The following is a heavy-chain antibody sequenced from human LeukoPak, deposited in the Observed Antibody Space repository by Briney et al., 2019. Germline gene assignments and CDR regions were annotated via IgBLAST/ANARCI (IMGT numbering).Heavy chain of an antibody. CDR3: ARGWRGRYCSSTSCRESHGAFDT. Sequence: PSRTLSLTCTVSGGSISSGGYYWSWIRQPPGKGLEWIGYIYHSGSTYYNPSLKSRVTISVDMSKNQFSLKLSSVTAADTAVYYCARGWRGRYCSSTSCRESHGAFDTWGQGTMVTVSS. CDR2: IYHSGST. D-gene: IGHD2-2*01. V-gene: IGHV4-30-2*01. CDR1: GGSISSGGYY. J-gene: IGHJ3*02.